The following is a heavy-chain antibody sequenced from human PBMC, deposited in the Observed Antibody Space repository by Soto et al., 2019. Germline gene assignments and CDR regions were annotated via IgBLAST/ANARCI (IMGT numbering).Heavy chain of an antibody. CDR2: ISYDGSNK. J-gene: IGHJ4*02. CDR1: GFTFSSYG. Sequence: QVQLVESGGGVAQPGRSLRLSCAASGFTFSSYGMHWVRQAPGKGLEWVAVISYDGSNKYYADSVKGRFTISRDNSKNTLYLQMNSLRAEDTAVYYCAKDTVGGILDYWGQGTLVTVSS. CDR3: AKDTVGGILDY. D-gene: IGHD1-20*01. V-gene: IGHV3-30*18.